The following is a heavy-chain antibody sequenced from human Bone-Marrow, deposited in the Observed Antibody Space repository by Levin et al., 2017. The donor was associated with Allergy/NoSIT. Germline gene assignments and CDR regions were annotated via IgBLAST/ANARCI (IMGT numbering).Heavy chain of an antibody. CDR1: GGSFSTYF. Sequence: SETLSLTCAVYGGSFSTYFWTWVRQPPGKGLEWIGEINHSGSTNYNPSLKSRVTISVDTSKNQFSLKVSSVTAAEAAVYYCARGGRSDFWRAPAFYYMDVWGKGTTVTVSS. D-gene: IGHD3-3*01. CDR3: ARGGRSDFWRAPAFYYMDV. CDR2: INHSGST. V-gene: IGHV4-34*01. J-gene: IGHJ6*03.